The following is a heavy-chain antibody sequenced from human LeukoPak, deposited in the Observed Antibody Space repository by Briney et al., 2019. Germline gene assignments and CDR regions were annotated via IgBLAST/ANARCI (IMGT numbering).Heavy chain of an antibody. V-gene: IGHV1-46*01. D-gene: IGHD3-22*01. Sequence: RRASVKVSCKASGYTFTSYGISWVRQAPGQGLEWMGIINPSGGSTSYAQKFQGRVTMTRDMSTSTVYMELSSLRSEDTAVYYCAKDSKHPDSSGYYYVGSGAFDIWGQGAMVTVSS. CDR2: INPSGGST. CDR1: GYTFTSYG. J-gene: IGHJ3*02. CDR3: AKDSKHPDSSGYYYVGSGAFDI.